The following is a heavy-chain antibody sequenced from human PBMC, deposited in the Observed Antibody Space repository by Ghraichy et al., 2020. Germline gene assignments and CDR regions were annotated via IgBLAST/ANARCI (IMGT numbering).Heavy chain of an antibody. D-gene: IGHD3-10*01. CDR3: ARVREFLPRFDY. V-gene: IGHV3-30-3*01. CDR2: ISYDGSNK. CDR1: GFTFSSYA. J-gene: IGHJ4*02. Sequence: AGSLRLSCAASGFTFSSYAMHWVRQAPGKGLEWVAVISYDGSNKYYADSVKGRFTISRDNSKNTLYLQMNSLRAEDTAVYYCARVREFLPRFDYWGQGTLVTVSS.